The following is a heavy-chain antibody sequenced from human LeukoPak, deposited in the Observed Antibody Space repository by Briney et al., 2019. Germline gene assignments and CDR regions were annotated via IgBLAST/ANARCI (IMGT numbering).Heavy chain of an antibody. CDR1: GFTFSSYG. V-gene: IGHV3-33*01. CDR2: IWYDGSNK. CDR3: ARDKRGMATIYAFDI. D-gene: IGHD5-24*01. Sequence: GRSLRLSCAASGFTFSSYGMHRVRQAPGKGLEWVAVIWYDGSNKYYADSVKGRFTISRDNSKNTLYLQMNSLRAEDTAVYYCARDKRGMATIYAFDIWGQGTVVTVSS. J-gene: IGHJ3*02.